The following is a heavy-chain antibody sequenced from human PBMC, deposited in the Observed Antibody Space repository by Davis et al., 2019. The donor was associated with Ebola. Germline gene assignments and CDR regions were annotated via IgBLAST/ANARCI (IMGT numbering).Heavy chain of an antibody. CDR1: GGTFSSYA. Sequence: AASVKVSCKASGGTFSSYAISWVRQAPGQGLEWMGRIIPILGIANYAQKFQGRVTITADKSTSTAYMELSSLRSEDTAVYYCARMMGLDYFDYWGQGTLVTVSS. J-gene: IGHJ4*02. CDR3: ARMMGLDYFDY. CDR2: IIPILGIA. V-gene: IGHV1-69*04. D-gene: IGHD1-26*01.